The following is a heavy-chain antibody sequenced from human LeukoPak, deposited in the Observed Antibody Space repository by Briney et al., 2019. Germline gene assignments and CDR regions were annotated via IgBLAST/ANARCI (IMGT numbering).Heavy chain of an antibody. CDR3: ARTPDSTEKYYDFWSGYLD. D-gene: IGHD3-3*01. V-gene: IGHV4-34*01. Sequence: PSETLSLTCAVYGGSFSGYYWSWIRQPPGKGLEWIGEINHSGSTNYNPSLKSRVTISVDTSKNQFSLKLSSVTAADTAVYYCARTPDSTEKYYDFWSGYLDWGQGTLVTVSS. J-gene: IGHJ4*02. CDR1: GGSFSGYY. CDR2: INHSGST.